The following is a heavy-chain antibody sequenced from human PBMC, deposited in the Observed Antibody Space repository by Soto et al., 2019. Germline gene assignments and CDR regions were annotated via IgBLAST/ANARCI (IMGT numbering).Heavy chain of an antibody. CDR1: GYSFTSYW. D-gene: IGHD4-4*01. V-gene: IGHV5-10-1*01. CDR3: ATLGSDHSNSFDN. J-gene: IGHJ4*02. Sequence: GESLKISCKGSGYSFTSYWISWVRQMPGKGLEWMGRIDPSDSYTNYSPSFQGHVTISADKSISTAYLQWSSLKASDTAMYYCATLGSDHSNSFDNWGQGTLVTVSS. CDR2: IDPSDSYT.